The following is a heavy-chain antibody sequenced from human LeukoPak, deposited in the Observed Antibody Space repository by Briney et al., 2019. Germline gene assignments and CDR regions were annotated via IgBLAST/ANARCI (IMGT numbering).Heavy chain of an antibody. Sequence: SETLSLTCTVSGGSISSYYWSWIRQPPGKGLEWMGYIYYSGSTNYNPSLKSRVTISVDTSKNQFSLKLSSVTAADTAVYYCARRHSSWSPHDAFDIWGQGTMVTVSS. V-gene: IGHV4-59*08. CDR2: IYYSGST. CDR1: GGSISSYY. CDR3: ARRHSSWSPHDAFDI. J-gene: IGHJ3*02. D-gene: IGHD6-13*01.